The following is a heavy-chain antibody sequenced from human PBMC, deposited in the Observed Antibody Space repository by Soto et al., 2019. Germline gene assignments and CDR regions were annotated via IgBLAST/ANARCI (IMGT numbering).Heavy chain of an antibody. J-gene: IGHJ4*02. CDR3: ARDEEPVADTVRFDY. V-gene: IGHV1-69*06. CDR2: IIPIFGTA. CDR1: GGTFSSYA. D-gene: IGHD6-19*01. Sequence: QVQLVQSGAEVKKPGSSVKVSCKASGGTFSSYAISWVRQAPGQGLEWMGGIIPIFGTANYAQKFQGRVTITADKSTSTAYMELSSLISEDTALYYCARDEEPVADTVRFDYWGQGTLVTVS.